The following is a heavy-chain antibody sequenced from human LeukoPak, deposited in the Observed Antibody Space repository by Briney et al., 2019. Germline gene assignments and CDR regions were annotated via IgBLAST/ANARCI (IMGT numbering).Heavy chain of an antibody. V-gene: IGHV4-4*07. CDR3: ARDWVYCSGGSCYPYYYYGMDV. CDR2: IYTSGST. D-gene: IGHD2-15*01. J-gene: IGHJ6*02. Sequence: SETLSLTCTVSGGSISSYFWSWIRQPAGKGLEWIGRIYTSGSTNYNPSLKSRVTMSVDTSKNQFSLKLSSVTAADTAVYYCARDWVYCSGGSCYPYYYYGMDVWGQGTTVTVSS. CDR1: GGSISSYF.